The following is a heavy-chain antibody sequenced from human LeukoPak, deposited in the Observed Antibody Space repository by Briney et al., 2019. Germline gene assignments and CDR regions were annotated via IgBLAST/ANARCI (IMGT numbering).Heavy chain of an antibody. D-gene: IGHD6-19*01. CDR2: ISWNSGSI. Sequence: GGSLRLSCAASGFTFDEYAMHWVRQAPGKGLEWVSGISWNSGSIGYADSVKGRFTISRDNAKNSLYLQMNSLRAEDTALYDCAKDLGSSGWPRCAFDIWGQGTMVTVSS. CDR1: GFTFDEYA. V-gene: IGHV3-9*01. J-gene: IGHJ3*02. CDR3: AKDLGSSGWPRCAFDI.